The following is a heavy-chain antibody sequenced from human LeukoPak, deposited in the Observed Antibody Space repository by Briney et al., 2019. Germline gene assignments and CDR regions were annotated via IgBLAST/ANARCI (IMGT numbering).Heavy chain of an antibody. Sequence: GGSLRLSCAASGFTFSDTWTHWVRQAPGEGLVWVSRIRSDGSDTRYADSVKGRFTISRDNAKNTLYLQMNSLRAEDTAVYYCARAEGYSYGYAFAYWGQGTLVTVSS. J-gene: IGHJ4*02. CDR2: IRSDGSDT. CDR1: GFTFSDTW. D-gene: IGHD5-18*01. V-gene: IGHV3-74*01. CDR3: ARAEGYSYGYAFAY.